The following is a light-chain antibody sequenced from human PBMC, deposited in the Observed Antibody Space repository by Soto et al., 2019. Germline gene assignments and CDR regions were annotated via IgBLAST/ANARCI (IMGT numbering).Light chain of an antibody. Sequence: EIVLTQSPGTLSLSAGERATLSCRASQSVSSNYLAWYQQKPGQAPRLLIYGASSRATGIPDKFSGSGSGTDFTLTISRLEPEDFAVYHCQQYGCSLLFTFAPGTKLDIK. CDR3: QQYGCSLLFT. V-gene: IGKV3-20*01. J-gene: IGKJ3*01. CDR1: QSVSSNY. CDR2: GAS.